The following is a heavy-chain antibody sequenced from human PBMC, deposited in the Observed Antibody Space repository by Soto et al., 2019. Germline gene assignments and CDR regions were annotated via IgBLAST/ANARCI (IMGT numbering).Heavy chain of an antibody. D-gene: IGHD3-3*01. Sequence: QVQLQESGPGLVKPSETLSLTCTVSGGSVSSGSYYWSWIRQPPGKGLEWIGYIYYSGSTNYNPSLKSRVTISVDTSKNQFSLKLRSVTAADTDVYYCARAHYDGKRCYYYYGMDVWGQGTTVTVSS. V-gene: IGHV4-61*01. CDR3: ARAHYDGKRCYYYYGMDV. CDR1: GGSVSSGSYY. CDR2: IYYSGST. J-gene: IGHJ6*02.